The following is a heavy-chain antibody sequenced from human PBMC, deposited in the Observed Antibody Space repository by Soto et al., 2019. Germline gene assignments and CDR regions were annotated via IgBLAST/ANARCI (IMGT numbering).Heavy chain of an antibody. J-gene: IGHJ4*02. CDR3: TRVGPGWNPPQASYY. Sequence: GGSLRLSCTASGFTFGDYAMSWFRQAPGKGLEWVGFIRSKAYGGTTEYAASVKGRFTISRDDSKSIAYLQMNSLKTEDTAVYYCTRVGPGWNPPQASYYWGQGTLVTVSS. D-gene: IGHD1-1*01. CDR1: GFTFGDYA. CDR2: IRSKAYGGTT. V-gene: IGHV3-49*03.